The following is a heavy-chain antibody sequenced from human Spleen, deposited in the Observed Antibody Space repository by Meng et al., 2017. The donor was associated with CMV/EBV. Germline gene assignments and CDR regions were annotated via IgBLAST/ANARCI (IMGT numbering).Heavy chain of an antibody. J-gene: IGHJ4*02. CDR3: ATSYDILTGNDY. CDR2: IHFSGSA. D-gene: IGHD3-9*01. V-gene: IGHV4-30-4*08. Sequence: QAAPQESGQGPVKPSQTLSLTCTVSGGSISSGDYYWSWIRQPPGKGLEWIGYIHFSGSAYYNPSLKSRVTISVDTSKNQFSLKVRSVTAADTAVYYCATSYDILTGNDYWGQGTLVTVSS. CDR1: GGSISSGDYY.